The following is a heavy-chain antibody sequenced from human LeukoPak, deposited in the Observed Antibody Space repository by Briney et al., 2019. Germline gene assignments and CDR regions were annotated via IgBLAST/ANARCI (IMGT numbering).Heavy chain of an antibody. CDR1: GGSISSYY. CDR2: IYPSGST. CDR3: ARDIGNYPRGDAFDI. D-gene: IGHD1-7*01. J-gene: IGHJ3*02. V-gene: IGHV4-4*07. Sequence: PSETLSLTCTVSGGSISSYYWSWIRQPAGKGLEWIGRIYPSGSTNCNPSLKSRVTMSVDTSKNQFSLKLSSVTAADTAVYYCARDIGNYPRGDAFDIWGQGTMVTVSS.